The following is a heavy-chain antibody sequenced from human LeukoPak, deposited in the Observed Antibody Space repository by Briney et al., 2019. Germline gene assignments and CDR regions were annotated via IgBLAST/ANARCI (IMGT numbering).Heavy chain of an antibody. J-gene: IGHJ4*02. CDR3: AKAAYDFWSGYLD. Sequence: GGSLRLSCAASGFTFRSYAMNWVRQAPGKGLEWVSAISGSGGSTYYADSVKGRFTISRDNSKNTLCLQMNSLRAEDTAVYYCAKAAYDFWSGYLDWGQGTLVTVSS. D-gene: IGHD3-3*01. CDR2: ISGSGGST. CDR1: GFTFRSYA. V-gene: IGHV3-23*01.